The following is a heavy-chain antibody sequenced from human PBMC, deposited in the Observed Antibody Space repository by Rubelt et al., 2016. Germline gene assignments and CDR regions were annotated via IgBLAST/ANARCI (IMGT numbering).Heavy chain of an antibody. J-gene: IGHJ4*02. V-gene: IGHV3-48*04. D-gene: IGHD6-13*01. Sequence: SCVASGFTFSNYGMNWVRQAPGKGLEWVAYIGSIRSNINYADSVKGRFTISRDNAKNTLYLQMNSLRGEDTAVYYCARDRGSAAADYWGQGTLVTVSS. CDR3: ARDRGSAAADY. CDR2: IGSIRSNI. CDR1: GFTFSNYG.